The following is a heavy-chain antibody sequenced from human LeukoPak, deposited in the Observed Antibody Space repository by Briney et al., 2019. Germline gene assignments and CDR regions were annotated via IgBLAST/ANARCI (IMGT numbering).Heavy chain of an antibody. J-gene: IGHJ5*02. V-gene: IGHV5-51*01. CDR2: IYPGDSET. Sequence: RRGESLKISCKGSGYTFSIFWIVCLRQMPGKALEWRGIIYPGDSETRYSPSFEGQVTISVDKSISTAYLQWSRLKASDTAMYYCARILNEEEWLSTGSWFDPWGQGTLVTVSS. D-gene: IGHD3-3*01. CDR1: GYTFSIFW. CDR3: ARILNEEEWLSTGSWFDP.